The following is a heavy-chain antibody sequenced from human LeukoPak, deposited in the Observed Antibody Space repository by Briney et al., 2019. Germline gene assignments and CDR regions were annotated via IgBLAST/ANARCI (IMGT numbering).Heavy chain of an antibody. CDR3: AKESVVVAATPFDY. Sequence: GGSLRLSCAASAFTFSSYGMHWVRQAPGEGLEWVAFIRYDGSNKYYADSVKGRFTISRDNSKNTLYLQMNSLRAEDTAVYYCAKESVVVAATPFDYWGQGTLVTVSS. CDR2: IRYDGSNK. V-gene: IGHV3-30*02. D-gene: IGHD2-15*01. CDR1: AFTFSSYG. J-gene: IGHJ4*02.